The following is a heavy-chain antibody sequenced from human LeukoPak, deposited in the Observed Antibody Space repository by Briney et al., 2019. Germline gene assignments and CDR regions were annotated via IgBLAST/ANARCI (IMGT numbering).Heavy chain of an antibody. Sequence: PSVTLSLTCTVSGGSINSYFWSWIRQSPERGLEWIACIYHSGTTYYNPSLKSRVTISVDTSKNQFSLKLSSVTAADTAVYYCARDLTPSGTGVAFDPWGQGTLVTVSS. V-gene: IGHV4-59*01. D-gene: IGHD6-13*01. CDR2: IYHSGTT. CDR1: GGSINSYF. CDR3: ARDLTPSGTGVAFDP. J-gene: IGHJ5*02.